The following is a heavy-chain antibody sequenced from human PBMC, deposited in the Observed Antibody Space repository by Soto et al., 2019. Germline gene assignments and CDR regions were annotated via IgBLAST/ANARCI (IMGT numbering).Heavy chain of an antibody. CDR3: AREAYDFWSCYYTGRGIAFYI. CDR2: IIPSLGIA. D-gene: IGHD3-3*01. Sequence: QVQLVQSGAEVQKPGSSVKVSCKASGGTFSSYTISWVRQAPGQGLEWMGRIIPSLGIANYAQKFQGRVTITADKSTSTDYMELSSLRSEDTAVYYCAREAYDFWSCYYTGRGIAFYIWGQGTMVTVSS. J-gene: IGHJ3*02. V-gene: IGHV1-69*08. CDR1: GGTFSSYT.